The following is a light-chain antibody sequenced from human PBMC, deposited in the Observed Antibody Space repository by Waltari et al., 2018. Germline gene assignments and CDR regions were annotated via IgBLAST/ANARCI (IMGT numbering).Light chain of an antibody. V-gene: IGKV3-20*01. J-gene: IGKJ1*01. CDR3: QHYVRLPVT. Sequence: EIVLTQSPGTLSLSPGEGSTLSCRASQSVGWSLARYQQKPVQAPRLVISGASSRATGIPDRFSGSGSGTDFSLTISRLEPEDFAVYYCQHYVRLPVTFGQGTKVEI. CDR1: QSVGWS. CDR2: GAS.